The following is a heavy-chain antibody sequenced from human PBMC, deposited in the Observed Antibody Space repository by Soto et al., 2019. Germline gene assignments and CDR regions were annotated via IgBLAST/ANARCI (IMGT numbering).Heavy chain of an antibody. D-gene: IGHD2-2*01. Sequence: GGSLRLSCAASGFTFSDFAMHWVRLAPGKGLEWVAGISYDGRNKFSADSVKGRFTISRDNSQNTLYLQMNSLRPEDTAVYYCAKETSRFAVPPALDYWGQGTLVTVSS. J-gene: IGHJ4*02. CDR3: AKETSRFAVPPALDY. CDR1: GFTFSDFA. CDR2: ISYDGRNK. V-gene: IGHV3-30*18.